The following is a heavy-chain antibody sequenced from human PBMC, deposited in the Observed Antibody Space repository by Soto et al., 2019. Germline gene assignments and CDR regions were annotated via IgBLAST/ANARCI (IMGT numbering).Heavy chain of an antibody. V-gene: IGHV1-3*01. Sequence: ASVKVSCKASGYTFTSYAMHWVRQAPGQRLEWMGWINAGNGNTKYSQKFQGRVTITRDTSASTAYMELSSLRSEDTAVYYCARVPRPNYAYYYYYGMDVWGQGTTVTVSS. J-gene: IGHJ6*02. CDR3: ARVPRPNYAYYYYYGMDV. CDR1: GYTFTSYA. D-gene: IGHD4-4*01. CDR2: INAGNGNT.